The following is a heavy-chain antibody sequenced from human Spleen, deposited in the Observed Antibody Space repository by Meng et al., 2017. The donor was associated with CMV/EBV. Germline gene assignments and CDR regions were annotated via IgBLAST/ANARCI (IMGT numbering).Heavy chain of an antibody. Sequence: AWMSWVRQATGKGLEWVGRIKSKTDGGTTDYAAPVKGRFTISRDDSKNTLYLQMNSLKTEDTAVYYCTTDPLGAYYDILTGYVNFDYWGQGTLVTVSS. D-gene: IGHD3-9*01. CDR3: TTDPLGAYYDILTGYVNFDY. J-gene: IGHJ4*02. V-gene: IGHV3-15*01. CDR1: AW. CDR2: IKSKTDGGTT.